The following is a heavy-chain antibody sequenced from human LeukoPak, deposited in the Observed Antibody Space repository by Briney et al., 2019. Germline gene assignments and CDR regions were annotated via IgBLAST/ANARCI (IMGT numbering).Heavy chain of an antibody. CDR2: IKQDGSEK. D-gene: IGHD3-3*01. J-gene: IGHJ4*02. V-gene: IGHV3-7*01. CDR1: GFTFSSYW. CDR3: ARDSGYYDFWSGYNFDY. Sequence: GGSLRLPCAASGFTFSSYWMSWVRQAPGKGLEWVANIKQDGSEKYYVDSVKGRFTISRDNAKNSLYLQMNSLRAEDTAVYYCARDSGYYDFWSGYNFDYWGQGTLVTVSS.